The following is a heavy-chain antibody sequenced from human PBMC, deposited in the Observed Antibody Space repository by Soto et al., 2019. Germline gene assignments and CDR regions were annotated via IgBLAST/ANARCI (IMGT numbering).Heavy chain of an antibody. Sequence: EVQLVESGGGLVQPGGSLRLSCAVSGFTFSSSWMSWVRQAPGKGLEWLANIKPDGSEKPYVDSVNGRFTVSRDNAKNQLSLQLDRLRDEETAVCYCARYIAGAGVRVDYDYWGRGTLVTGSS. CDR2: IKPDGSEK. CDR3: ARYIAGAGVRVDYDY. D-gene: IGHD6-13*01. J-gene: IGHJ4*02. CDR1: GFTFSSSW. V-gene: IGHV3-7*04.